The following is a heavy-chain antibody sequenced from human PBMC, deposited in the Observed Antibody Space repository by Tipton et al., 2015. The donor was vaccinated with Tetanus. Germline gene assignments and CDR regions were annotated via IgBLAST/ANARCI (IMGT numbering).Heavy chain of an antibody. CDR1: GGSFSGYY. CDR3: SRTAVNWFDP. D-gene: IGHD2-21*02. J-gene: IGHJ5*02. CDR2: INYSGTT. V-gene: IGHV4-34*01. Sequence: TLSLTCAVYGGSFSGYYWNWIRQPPGKGLEWIGEINYSGTTNYNPSLKSRVTMSLDKSKNQFSLKLRSVTAADTAFYYCSRTAVNWFDPWGPGILVTVSS.